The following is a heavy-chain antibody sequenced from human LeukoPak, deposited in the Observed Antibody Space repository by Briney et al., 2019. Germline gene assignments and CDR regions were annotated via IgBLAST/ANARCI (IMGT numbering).Heavy chain of an antibody. CDR2: IRRKADGGTT. D-gene: IGHD5-18*01. Sequence: GGSLRLSCTASGFTFGDYAMSWVRQAPGKGLGWVGFIRRKADGGTTEYAASVKGRFTISRDDSTSIAYLQMNSLKTEDTAVYYCTREYGYSYGYYYYYGMDVWGQGTTVTVSS. J-gene: IGHJ6*02. V-gene: IGHV3-49*04. CDR3: TREYGYSYGYYYYYGMDV. CDR1: GFTFGDYA.